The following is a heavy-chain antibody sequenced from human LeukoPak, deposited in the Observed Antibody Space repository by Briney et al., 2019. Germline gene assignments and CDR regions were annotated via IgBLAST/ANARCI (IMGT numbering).Heavy chain of an antibody. Sequence: SETLSLTCTVSGGSISSSTYYWGWIRQPPGKGLEWIGNIYYSGSTYYNPSLKSRVTISLDTSKNQFSLKLSSVTAADTAVYYCARDNSVVAATRAAFDIWGQGTMVTVSS. D-gene: IGHD2-15*01. V-gene: IGHV4-39*07. CDR2: IYYSGST. CDR3: ARDNSVVAATRAAFDI. J-gene: IGHJ3*02. CDR1: GGSISSSTYY.